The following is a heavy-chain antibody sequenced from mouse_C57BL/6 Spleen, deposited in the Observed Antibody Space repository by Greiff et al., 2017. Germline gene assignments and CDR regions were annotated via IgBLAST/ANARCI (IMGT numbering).Heavy chain of an antibody. J-gene: IGHJ1*03. CDR1: GYAFSSYW. CDR3: ARGNYGNPDV. D-gene: IGHD2-1*01. V-gene: IGHV1-80*01. Sequence: QVQLKQSGAELVKPGASVKISCKASGYAFSSYWMNWVKQRPGKGLAWIGQIYPGDGDTNYNGKFKGKATLTADKSSSTAYMQLSSLTSEDSAVYFCARGNYGNPDVWGTGTTVTVSS. CDR2: IYPGDGDT.